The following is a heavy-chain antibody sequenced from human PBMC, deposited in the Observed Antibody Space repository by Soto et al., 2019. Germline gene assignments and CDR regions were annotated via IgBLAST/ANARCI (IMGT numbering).Heavy chain of an antibody. CDR3: VKGTDSSGWYDY. CDR1: GFTFSKSG. CDR2: ISRTGSDT. J-gene: IGHJ4*02. Sequence: PGGSLRLSCSASGFTFSKSGMHWVRQAPGKGLEYVSAISRTGSDTYYADSVKGRFTISRDNSKNTLYLQMNILRSEDAAVYYCVKGTDSSGWYDYWGQGTLVTVSS. D-gene: IGHD6-13*01. V-gene: IGHV3-64D*08.